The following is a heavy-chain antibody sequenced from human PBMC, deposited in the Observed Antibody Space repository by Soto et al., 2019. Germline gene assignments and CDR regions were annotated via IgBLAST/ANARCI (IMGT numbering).Heavy chain of an antibody. J-gene: IGHJ3*02. CDR1: GGTFSSYA. CDR2: IIPIFGTA. Sequence: QVQLVQSGAEVKKPGSSVKVSCKASGGTFSSYAISWVRQAPGQGLEWMGGIIPIFGTANYAQKFQGRVTITADYSTSTAYVELSSLGSEDKAVYYCARDLHVVDRSGYYGRVDAFEIWGQGTMVTVSS. CDR3: ARDLHVVDRSGYYGRVDAFEI. V-gene: IGHV1-69*01. D-gene: IGHD3-22*01.